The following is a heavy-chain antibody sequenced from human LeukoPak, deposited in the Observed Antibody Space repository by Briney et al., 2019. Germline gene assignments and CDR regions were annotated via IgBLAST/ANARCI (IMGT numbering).Heavy chain of an antibody. CDR1: GFTFDDYA. J-gene: IGHJ4*02. Sequence: SLRLSCAASGFTFDDYAMHWVRQAPGKGLEWVSGISWNSGSIGYADSVKGRFTISRDNAKNSLYLQMNSLRAEDTAVYYCARDCRSYPYYFDYWGQGTLVTVSS. CDR3: ARDCRSYPYYFDY. CDR2: ISWNSGSI. V-gene: IGHV3-9*01.